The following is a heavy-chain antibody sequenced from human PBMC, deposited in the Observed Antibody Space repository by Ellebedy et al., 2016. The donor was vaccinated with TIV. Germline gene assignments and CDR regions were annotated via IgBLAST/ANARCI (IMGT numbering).Heavy chain of an antibody. D-gene: IGHD3-10*01. Sequence: PSETLSLTCTVSGDSVSSGSYYWSWIRQPPGKGLEWIGYVYYSGSTKYNPSLQSRVTISEARSKNQFSLKLTSVTAADTAVYYCARGYGTGRYGMDVWGQGTTVTVSS. CDR2: VYYSGST. CDR3: ARGYGTGRYGMDV. CDR1: GDSVSSGSYY. J-gene: IGHJ6*02. V-gene: IGHV4-61*01.